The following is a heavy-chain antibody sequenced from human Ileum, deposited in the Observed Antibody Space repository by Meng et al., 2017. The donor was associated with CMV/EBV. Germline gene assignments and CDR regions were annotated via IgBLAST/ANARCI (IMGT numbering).Heavy chain of an antibody. CDR1: GFIFSDYY. CDR2: IKSNVDGGTT. Sequence: GESLKISCGASGFIFSDYYMSWVRQAPGKGLEWVGRIKSNVDGGTTDYAAPVKGRFTISRDDSRDMLYLEMKNLKTEDTAVYYCITDLPPYNPYGLDVWGLGTTVTVSS. CDR3: ITDLPPYNPYGLDV. J-gene: IGHJ6*02. D-gene: IGHD3-10*01. V-gene: IGHV3-15*01.